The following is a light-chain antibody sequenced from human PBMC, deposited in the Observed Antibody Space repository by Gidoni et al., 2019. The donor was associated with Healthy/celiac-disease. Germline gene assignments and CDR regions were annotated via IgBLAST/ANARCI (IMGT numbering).Light chain of an antibody. Sequence: DIQMTQSPSTLSASVGDRVTITCRASQSISSWLAWYQQKPGKAPKLLIYKASSLESGVPSRFSGSGSGTEFTLTISSLQPDDFATYYCQQYNSYSLALTFXGXTKVEIK. CDR1: QSISSW. J-gene: IGKJ4*01. V-gene: IGKV1-5*03. CDR3: QQYNSYSLALT. CDR2: KAS.